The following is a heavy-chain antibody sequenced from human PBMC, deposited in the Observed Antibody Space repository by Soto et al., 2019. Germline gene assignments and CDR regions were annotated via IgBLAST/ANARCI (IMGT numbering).Heavy chain of an antibody. CDR1: GGTFSSYA. Sequence: SVKVSCKASGGTFSSYAISWVRQAPGQGLEWMGGIIPIFGTANYAQKFQGRVTITADKSTSTAYMELSSLRSEDTAVYYCARDIAAAGTEGWFDPWGQGTLVTV. V-gene: IGHV1-69*06. D-gene: IGHD6-13*01. CDR2: IIPIFGTA. CDR3: ARDIAAAGTEGWFDP. J-gene: IGHJ5*02.